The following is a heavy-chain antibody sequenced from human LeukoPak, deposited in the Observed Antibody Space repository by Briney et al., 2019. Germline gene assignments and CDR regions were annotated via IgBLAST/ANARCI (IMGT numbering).Heavy chain of an antibody. D-gene: IGHD6-19*01. CDR3: ARDLLGLIAVAGTLDY. CDR1: GYTFTGYY. J-gene: IGHJ4*02. CDR2: INPNSGGT. Sequence: ASVKVPCKASGYTFTGYYMHWVRQAPGQGLEWMGWINPNSGGTNYAQKFQGRVTMTRDTSISTAYMELSRLRSDDTAVYYCARDLLGLIAVAGTLDYWGQGTLVTVSS. V-gene: IGHV1-2*02.